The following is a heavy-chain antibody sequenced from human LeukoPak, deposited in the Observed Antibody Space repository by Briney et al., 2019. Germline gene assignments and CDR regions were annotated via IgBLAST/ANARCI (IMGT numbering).Heavy chain of an antibody. V-gene: IGHV3-11*04. J-gene: IGHJ4*02. CDR3: AAVDTAMARWPFDY. D-gene: IGHD5-18*01. CDR1: GFTFSDYY. Sequence: GGSLRLSCAASGFTFSDYYMSWIRQAPGKGLEWVSYISSSGSTIYYADSVKGRFTISRDNAKNSLYLQMNSLRAEDTAVYYCAAVDTAMARWPFDYWGQGTLVTVSS. CDR2: ISSSGSTI.